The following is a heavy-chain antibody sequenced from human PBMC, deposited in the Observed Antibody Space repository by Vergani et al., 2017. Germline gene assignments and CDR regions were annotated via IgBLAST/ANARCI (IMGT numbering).Heavy chain of an antibody. J-gene: IGHJ6*03. CDR1: GGTFSSYA. CDR2: IIPIFGTA. CDR3: ARGIAARPGYYYYYMDV. Sequence: QVQLVQSGAEVKKPGSSVKVSCKASGGTFSSYAISWVRQAPGQGLEWLGGIIPIFGTANYAQNFQGRVTITADESTSTAYMELSSLRSEDTAVYYCARGIAARPGYYYYYMDVWGKGTTVTVSS. D-gene: IGHD6-6*01. V-gene: IGHV1-69*01.